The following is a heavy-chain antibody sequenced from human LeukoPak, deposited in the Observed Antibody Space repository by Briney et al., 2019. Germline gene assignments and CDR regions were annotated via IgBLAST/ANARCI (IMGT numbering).Heavy chain of an antibody. Sequence: SETLFLTCTVSGGSISSYYWSWIRQPPGKGLEWIGYIYYSGSTNYNPSLKSRVTISVDTSKNQFSLKLSSVTAADTAVYYCARGYYYGSGSYYTMAPWGQGTLVTVSS. CDR1: GGSISSYY. CDR3: ARGYYYGSGSYYTMAP. V-gene: IGHV4-59*01. J-gene: IGHJ5*02. D-gene: IGHD3-10*01. CDR2: IYYSGST.